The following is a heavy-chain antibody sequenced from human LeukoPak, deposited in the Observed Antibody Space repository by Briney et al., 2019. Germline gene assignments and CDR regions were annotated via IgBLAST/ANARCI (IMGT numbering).Heavy chain of an antibody. CDR2: IYYSGST. Sequence: SETLSLTCTVSGGSISSSSYYWGWIRQPPGKGLEWIGSIYYSGSTYYNPSLKSRVTMSVDTSKNQFSLKLSSVTAADTAVYYCAREGYYYDSRALFDYWGQGTLVTVSS. CDR1: GGSISSSSYY. J-gene: IGHJ4*02. V-gene: IGHV4-39*07. D-gene: IGHD3-22*01. CDR3: AREGYYYDSRALFDY.